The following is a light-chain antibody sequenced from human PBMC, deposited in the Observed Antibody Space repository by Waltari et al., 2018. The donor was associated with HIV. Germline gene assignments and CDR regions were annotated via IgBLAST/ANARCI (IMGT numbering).Light chain of an antibody. J-gene: IGLJ3*02. CDR2: GVD. CDR1: SSDIGTYNL. Sequence: QSALTQPASVSGSPRQSITISCTGTSSDIGTYNLVSWYRQYPGMAPQLVIHGVDTRPSGVSGRFSGSKAGNVASLTIASLQSEDEAEYDCSSYANTDTLLFGGGTKLTVL. CDR3: SSYANTDTLL. V-gene: IGLV2-14*01.